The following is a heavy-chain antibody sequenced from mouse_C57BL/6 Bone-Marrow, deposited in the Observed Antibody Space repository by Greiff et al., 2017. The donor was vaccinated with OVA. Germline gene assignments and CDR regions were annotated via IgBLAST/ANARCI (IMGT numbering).Heavy chain of an antibody. D-gene: IGHD2-1*01. CDR3: AREKDGNWDY. J-gene: IGHJ2*01. V-gene: IGHV5-4*01. Sequence: EVKVEESGGGLVKPGGSLKLSCAASGFTFSSYAMSWVRQTPEKRLEWVATISDGGSYTYYPDNVKGRFTISRDNAKNNLYLQMSHLKSEDTAMYYCAREKDGNWDYWGQGTTLTVSS. CDR1: GFTFSSYA. CDR2: ISDGGSYT.